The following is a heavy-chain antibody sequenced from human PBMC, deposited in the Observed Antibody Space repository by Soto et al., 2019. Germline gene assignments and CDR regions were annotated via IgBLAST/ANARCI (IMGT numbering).Heavy chain of an antibody. CDR2: IYHSGST. Sequence: SETLSLTCAVSGGSMGSGGYFWSWIRQPPGKGLEWIGYIYHSGSTYYNPSLKSRVTISVDRSKNQFSLKLSSVTAADTAVYYCARGLGPWGQGTLVTVSS. D-gene: IGHD3-10*01. CDR3: ARGLGP. V-gene: IGHV4-30-2*01. CDR1: GGSMGSGGYF. J-gene: IGHJ5*02.